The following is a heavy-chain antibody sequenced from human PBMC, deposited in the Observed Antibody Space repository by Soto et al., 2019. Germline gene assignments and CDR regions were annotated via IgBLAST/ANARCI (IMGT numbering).Heavy chain of an antibody. J-gene: IGHJ4*02. V-gene: IGHV4-31*03. CDR1: GGSISSGGYY. CDR2: IYYSGST. Sequence: SETLSLTCTVSGGSISSGGYYWSWIRQHPGKGLEWIGYIYYSGSTYYNPSLKSRVTISVDTSKNQFSLKLSSVTAADTAVYYCARDRGYYDSSGYYPGFDYWGQGTLVTVSS. CDR3: ARDRGYYDSSGYYPGFDY. D-gene: IGHD3-22*01.